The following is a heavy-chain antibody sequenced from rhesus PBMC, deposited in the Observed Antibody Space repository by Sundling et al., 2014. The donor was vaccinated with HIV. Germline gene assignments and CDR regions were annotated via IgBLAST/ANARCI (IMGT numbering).Heavy chain of an antibody. Sequence: QVQLQESGPGLVKPSETLSLTCTVSGASISSYWWSWIRQSPGKGLEWIGKINGNDGSTNYSPSLKSRLTISRDTSKNQFSLRLSSVTAADTAVYFCAIPRINYWGQGVLVTVSS. V-gene: IGHV4-80*01. J-gene: IGHJ4*01. CDR1: GASISSYW. CDR3: AIPRINY. CDR2: INGNDGST. D-gene: IGHD3-16*01.